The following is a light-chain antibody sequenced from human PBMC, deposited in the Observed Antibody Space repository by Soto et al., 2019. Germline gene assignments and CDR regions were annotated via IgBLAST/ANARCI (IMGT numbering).Light chain of an antibody. Sequence: DIQMTQSPSTLSASVGARVTITCRASQSISSWLAWYQQKPGKAPKLLIYKAPSLESGVPSRFSGSGSGTEFTRTISSLQTDDFATYDGQQYNSYLWTFGQGTNVE. CDR1: QSISSW. CDR2: KAP. J-gene: IGKJ1*01. V-gene: IGKV1-5*03. CDR3: QQYNSYLWT.